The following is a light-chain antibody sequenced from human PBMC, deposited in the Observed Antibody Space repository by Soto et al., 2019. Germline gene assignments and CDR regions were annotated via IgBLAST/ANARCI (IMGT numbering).Light chain of an antibody. CDR2: EVS. CDR3: SSYAGTYMV. V-gene: IGLV2-8*01. J-gene: IGLJ2*01. Sequence: QSALTQPPSASGSPGQSVTISCTGTSSDVGGYNYVSWYQQHPGKAPKLMIYEVSKRPSGVPDRFSGSKSGNTASLTVSGLQGEDEADYYCSSYAGTYMVFGGGTKLTVL. CDR1: SSDVGGYNY.